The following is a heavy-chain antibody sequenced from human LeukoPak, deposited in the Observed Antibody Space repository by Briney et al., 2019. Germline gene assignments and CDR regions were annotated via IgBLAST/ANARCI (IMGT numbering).Heavy chain of an antibody. V-gene: IGHV1-46*01. CDR2: INPSAGTT. J-gene: IGHJ4*02. CDR3: AREAPGGYFDY. D-gene: IGHD3-16*01. Sequence: ASVKDSCKASGYTFTTYFLHWVRQAPGQGLEWMGMINPSAGTTNYAQNFQGRVTMTRDTSTSTVYMDLTSPRSEDTAVYYCAREAPGGYFDYWAQGTLVTVSS. CDR1: GYTFTTYF.